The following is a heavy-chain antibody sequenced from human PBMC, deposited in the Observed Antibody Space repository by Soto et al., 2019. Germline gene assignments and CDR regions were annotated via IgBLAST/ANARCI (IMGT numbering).Heavy chain of an antibody. V-gene: IGHV1-2*02. CDR1: GYTFTVYY. Sequence: QVQLVQSGAEVKKPGASVNVSCKASGYTFTVYYMHWVRQAPGQGLEWMGWINPKSGGTMYPQKFQGRVTMTGATSISTAYMALTRLRYDDTAVYYCARDLAKGGGSAGFDYWGQGTLVTVSS. CDR2: INPKSGGT. D-gene: IGHD1-26*01. J-gene: IGHJ4*02. CDR3: ARDLAKGGGSAGFDY.